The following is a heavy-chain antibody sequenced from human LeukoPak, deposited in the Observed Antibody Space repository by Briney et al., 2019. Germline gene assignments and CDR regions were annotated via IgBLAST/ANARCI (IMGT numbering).Heavy chain of an antibody. J-gene: IGHJ4*02. CDR2: INHSGST. CDR3: ARTMVRGVTPFDY. CDR1: GGSFSGYY. V-gene: IGHV4-34*01. D-gene: IGHD3-10*01. Sequence: SETLSLTCAVYGGSFSGYYWSWIRQPPGRGLEWIGEINHSGSTNYNPSLKSRVTISVDTSKNQFSLKLSSVTAADTAVYYCARTMVRGVTPFDYWSQGTLVTVSS.